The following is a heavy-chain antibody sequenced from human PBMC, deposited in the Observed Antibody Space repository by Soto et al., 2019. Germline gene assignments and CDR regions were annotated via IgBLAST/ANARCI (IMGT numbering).Heavy chain of an antibody. V-gene: IGHV4-39*07. D-gene: IGHD3-3*01. J-gene: IGHJ4*02. Sequence: PSETLSLTCTVSGGSISSSSYYWGWIRQPPGKGLEWIGSIYYSGSTYYNPSLKSRVTISVDTSKNQFYLRLSSVTAADTAVYYCARAPETPTIFGVVRPYFFNHWGQGTLVTVSS. CDR3: ARAPETPTIFGVVRPYFFNH. CDR1: GGSISSSSYY. CDR2: IYYSGST.